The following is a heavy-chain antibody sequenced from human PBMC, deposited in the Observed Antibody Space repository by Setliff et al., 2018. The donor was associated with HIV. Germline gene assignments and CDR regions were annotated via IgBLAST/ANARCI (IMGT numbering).Heavy chain of an antibody. V-gene: IGHV3-33*01. Sequence: PGGSLRLSCAASGFTFSTYGMHWVRPAPGKGLEWVAIIYYDGSNKYYADSVKGRFTISRDNSKNTLYLQMNSLSAEDTAVYYCARGESRNMFYYFYMDVWGKGTTVTVSS. J-gene: IGHJ6*03. CDR3: ARGESRNMFYYFYMDV. CDR1: GFTFSTYG. CDR2: IYYDGSNK. D-gene: IGHD3-10*02.